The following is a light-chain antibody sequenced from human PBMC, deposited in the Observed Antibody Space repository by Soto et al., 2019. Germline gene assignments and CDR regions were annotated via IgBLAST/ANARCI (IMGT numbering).Light chain of an antibody. Sequence: DIVMTQSPLSLPVTPGEPASISCRSSQSLLHSNGYNYLDWYLQKPGQSPQLLIYLGSNRASGVPDRFSGRGSGTDLTLKISRVEAEDVGVYYCMQALQTPQFTFGPGTKVDIK. V-gene: IGKV2-28*01. CDR3: MQALQTPQFT. CDR2: LGS. CDR1: QSLLHSNGYNY. J-gene: IGKJ3*01.